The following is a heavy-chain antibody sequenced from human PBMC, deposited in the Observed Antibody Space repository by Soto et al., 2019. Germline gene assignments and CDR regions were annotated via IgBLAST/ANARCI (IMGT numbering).Heavy chain of an antibody. Sequence: ASVKVSCKTSGGAFGRYSVSWVRQAPGQGLEWIGGVIPVFNTSNYSLKFQGRVAIFADVSTSTVFMELRSLRSEDTAFYYCARGDEMTAVTIFEYWGQGTLVTVSS. CDR2: VIPVFNTS. V-gene: IGHV1-69*13. CDR1: GGAFGRYS. D-gene: IGHD4-17*01. CDR3: ARGDEMTAVTIFEY. J-gene: IGHJ4*02.